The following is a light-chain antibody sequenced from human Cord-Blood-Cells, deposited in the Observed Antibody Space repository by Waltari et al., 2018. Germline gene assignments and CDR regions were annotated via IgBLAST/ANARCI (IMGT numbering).Light chain of an antibody. V-gene: IGLV2-14*01. Sequence: QSALTQPASVSGSPGQSITISCTGTSSDVGGYNYVSWYQQHPGKAPKLLVYDVSNRPSGFSNRFSGSKSGNTASRTISGLQAEDEADYYCSSYTSSSTRVFGGGTKLTVL. CDR1: SSDVGGYNY. J-gene: IGLJ2*01. CDR3: SSYTSSSTRV. CDR2: DVS.